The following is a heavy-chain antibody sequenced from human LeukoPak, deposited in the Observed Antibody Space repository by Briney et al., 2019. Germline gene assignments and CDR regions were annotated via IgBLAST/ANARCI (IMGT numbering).Heavy chain of an antibody. J-gene: IGHJ4*02. V-gene: IGHV3-49*04. CDR2: IRNKGNGGTT. CDR1: GLTFGDNA. Sequence: GGSLRLSCTTSGLTFGDNAMSWVRQAPEKGLEWVGFIRNKGNGGTTEYAASVKGRFTISRDDSESITYLQMNSLRTEDTAVYYCTTGSYHESSGYRFDYWGQGTLVTVSS. CDR3: TTGSYHESSGYRFDY. D-gene: IGHD3-22*01.